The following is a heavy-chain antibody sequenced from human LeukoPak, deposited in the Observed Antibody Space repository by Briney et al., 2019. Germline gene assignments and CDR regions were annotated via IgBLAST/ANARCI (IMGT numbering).Heavy chain of an antibody. J-gene: IGHJ4*02. CDR1: GFTFSSYA. D-gene: IGHD2-2*01. CDR3: AKDWRYCSSTSCYGARGGDYFDY. CDR2: ISGSGGST. V-gene: IGHV3-23*01. Sequence: GGSLRLSCAASGFTFSSYAMSWVRQAPGKGLEWVSAISGSGGSTYYADSVKGRFTISRDNSKNTLYLQMNSLRAEDTAVYYCAKDWRYCSSTSCYGARGGDYFDYWGQGTLVTVSS.